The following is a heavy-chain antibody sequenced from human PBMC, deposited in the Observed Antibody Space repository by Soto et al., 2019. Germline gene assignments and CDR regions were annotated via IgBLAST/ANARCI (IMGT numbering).Heavy chain of an antibody. CDR2: IYPGDSDT. V-gene: IGHV5-51*01. Sequence: WEPLKISWKGAGYMCTSYWIGWVRQMPGKPLEWMGIIYPGDSDTRYSPSLQGQVTISADKSISTAYLQWSSLKASDTAMYYCARYWHSYSSNCSRGMDVSGKGTTVTVSS. CDR3: ARYWHSYSSNCSRGMDV. CDR1: GYMCTSYW. D-gene: IGHD5-18*01. J-gene: IGHJ6*04.